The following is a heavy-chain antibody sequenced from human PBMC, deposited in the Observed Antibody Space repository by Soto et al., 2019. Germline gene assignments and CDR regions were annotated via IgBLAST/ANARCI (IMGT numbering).Heavy chain of an antibody. V-gene: IGHV4-34*01. CDR1: GGSFSDYY. D-gene: IGHD3-3*01. CDR3: ARGEIDFRSNHIPWFDP. Sequence: QVQLQQWGAGLLKPSETLSLTCAVYGGSFSDYYWSWIRQPPEMGLEFIGEIDHSGRTNYSPSLKSRVTISVATSKNRFSLQLRSVTSADMAVYYCARGEIDFRSNHIPWFDPWGQGTLVSVPS. CDR2: IDHSGRT. J-gene: IGHJ5*02.